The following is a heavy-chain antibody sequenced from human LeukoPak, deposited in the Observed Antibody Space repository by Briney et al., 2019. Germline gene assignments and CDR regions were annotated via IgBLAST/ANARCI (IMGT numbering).Heavy chain of an antibody. J-gene: IGHJ6*02. V-gene: IGHV4-34*01. CDR2: VNHGGST. CDR3: AIRSGARYYYYGMDV. D-gene: IGHD3-10*01. Sequence: SETLSLTCAVYGGSFSGYYWSWIRQPPGKGLEWIGEVNHGGSTNYNPSLKSRVTISVDTSKNQFSLKLSSVTAADTAVYYCAIRSGARYYYYGMDVWGQGTTVTVSS. CDR1: GGSFSGYY.